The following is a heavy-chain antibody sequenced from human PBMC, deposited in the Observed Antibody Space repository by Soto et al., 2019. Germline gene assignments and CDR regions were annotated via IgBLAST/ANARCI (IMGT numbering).Heavy chain of an antibody. CDR1: GFTFTSSA. J-gene: IGHJ4*02. Sequence: SVKVSCKASGFTFTSSAFQWVRQARGQRLEWIGWIAVGSGYTNYAQRFQDRVTLTRDMSTATTYKELSRLTSEDTAIYYCAADATAWQQMVPSDYWGQGTLVTVSS. CDR3: AADATAWQQMVPSDY. CDR2: IAVGSGYT. D-gene: IGHD2-8*01. V-gene: IGHV1-58*01.